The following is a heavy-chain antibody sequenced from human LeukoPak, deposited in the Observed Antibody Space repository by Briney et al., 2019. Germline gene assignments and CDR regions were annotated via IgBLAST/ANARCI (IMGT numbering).Heavy chain of an antibody. Sequence: SETLSLTCSVSGDSISSYYWSWIRQPPGKGLEWIGYIYYSGSTSYNPSLKSRVTISVDTPKNHFALNLKSVTAADTAVYYCARSGRGGNEYWFDPWGQGTLVIVSS. CDR2: IYYSGST. J-gene: IGHJ5*02. CDR1: GDSISSYY. CDR3: ARSGRGGNEYWFDP. V-gene: IGHV4-59*08. D-gene: IGHD4-23*01.